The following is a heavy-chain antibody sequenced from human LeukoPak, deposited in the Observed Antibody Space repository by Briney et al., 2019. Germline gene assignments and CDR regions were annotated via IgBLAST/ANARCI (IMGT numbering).Heavy chain of an antibody. J-gene: IGHJ4*02. D-gene: IGHD3-22*01. CDR3: ARGPGPADDGGGYCFDY. CDR1: GYTLTDYY. V-gene: IGHV1-2*02. Sequence: ASVKVSCKASGYTLTDYYMHWVRQAPGQGLEWMGWISPNSGGTNYAQNFQGRVTMTRDTSVSTAYMELSSLRSDDTAVYYCARGPGPADDGGGYCFDYWGQGTLVTVSS. CDR2: ISPNSGGT.